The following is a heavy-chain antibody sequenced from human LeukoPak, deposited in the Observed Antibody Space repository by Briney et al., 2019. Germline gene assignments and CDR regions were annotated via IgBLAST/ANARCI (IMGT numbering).Heavy chain of an antibody. CDR3: ARGGYYDSSGYYYRHYWFDP. CDR2: IYYSGST. V-gene: IGHV4-59*01. Sequence: PSETLSLTCSVSDDSITMYYWTWIRQPPGKGLEWIGYIYYSGSTNYNPSLKSRVTISVDTSKNQFSLKLSSVTAADTAVYYCARGGYYDSSGYYYRHYWFDPWGQGTLVTVSS. J-gene: IGHJ5*02. D-gene: IGHD3-22*01. CDR1: DDSITMYY.